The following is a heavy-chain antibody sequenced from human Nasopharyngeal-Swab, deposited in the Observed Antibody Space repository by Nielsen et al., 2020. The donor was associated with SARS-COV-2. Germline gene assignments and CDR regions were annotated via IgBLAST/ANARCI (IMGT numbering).Heavy chain of an antibody. CDR3: VRSSSWYCFDY. Sequence: LPLTGTGSGYSIAFSTFYWRWIRHPPGKGLVWSGILYHNGNTYQNPSLKSRLTISVDKSNNQFSLQLSSVPAAETAVYYCVRSSSWYCFDYWAQGTQVTVSS. CDR2: LYHNGNT. D-gene: IGHD6-13*01. V-gene: IGHV4-39*01. J-gene: IGHJ4*02. CDR1: GYSIAFSTFY.